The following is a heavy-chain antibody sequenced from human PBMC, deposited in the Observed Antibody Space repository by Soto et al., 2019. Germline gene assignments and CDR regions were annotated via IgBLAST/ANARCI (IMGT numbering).Heavy chain of an antibody. CDR3: ARVARFGLFRD. D-gene: IGHD3-16*01. J-gene: IGHJ4*02. CDR1: GASVGSGAYS. Sequence: QLQLQESGSGLVKPSQTLSITCAVSGASVGSGAYSWGWIRQPPGKGLEWIGNIYDSGSTSYNSSLKSRVTISVDRSKNQFFLRLSSVTAADTAVYYCARVARFGLFRDWGQGPPVIVSS. CDR2: IYDSGST. V-gene: IGHV4-30-2*01.